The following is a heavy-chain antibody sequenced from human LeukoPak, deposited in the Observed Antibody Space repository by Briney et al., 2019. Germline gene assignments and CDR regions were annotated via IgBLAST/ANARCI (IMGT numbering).Heavy chain of an antibody. J-gene: IGHJ3*02. D-gene: IGHD3-22*01. CDR3: AREISMTVGGGAFDI. CDR2: IFYSGST. Sequence: SETLSLTCTASGGSISTYYWSWIRQPPGKGLEWIGYIFYSGSTKYNPSLKSRVTISVDTSKNQFSLKLTSVTAADTAVYYCAREISMTVGGGAFDIWGQGTMVTVSS. CDR1: GGSISTYY. V-gene: IGHV4-59*01.